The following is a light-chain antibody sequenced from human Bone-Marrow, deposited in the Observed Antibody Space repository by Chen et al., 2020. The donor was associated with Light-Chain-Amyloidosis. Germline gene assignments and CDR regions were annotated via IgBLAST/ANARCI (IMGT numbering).Light chain of an antibody. J-gene: IGLJ2*01. Sequence: SYELPQPPSVSFSPGQTARITCSGDDLPTKYAYWYQQKPGQAPVLVIHIDTERPSGISERFSGSSSGTTATLTISGVQAEDEADDHCQSADSSGTYEVIFGGGTKLTVL. CDR3: QSADSSGTYEVI. V-gene: IGLV3-25*03. CDR1: DLPTKY. CDR2: IDT.